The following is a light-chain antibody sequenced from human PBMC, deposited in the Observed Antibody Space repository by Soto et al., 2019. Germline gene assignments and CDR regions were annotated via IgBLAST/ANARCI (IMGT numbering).Light chain of an antibody. CDR2: GAS. J-gene: IGKJ5*01. Sequence: EIVLTQSPGTLSLSPGERATLSCRAIQSVSSSYLAWYQQKPGQAPRLLIYGASSRATGIPDRFSGSGSGTDFTLTISRLEPEDFAVYYCQRYGSAPPITFGQGTRLENK. V-gene: IGKV3-20*01. CDR1: QSVSSSY. CDR3: QRYGSAPPIT.